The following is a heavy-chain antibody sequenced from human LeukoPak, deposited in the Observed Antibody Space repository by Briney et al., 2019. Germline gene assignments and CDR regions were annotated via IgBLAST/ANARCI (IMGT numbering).Heavy chain of an antibody. J-gene: IGHJ4*02. Sequence: PGGSLRLPCAASGFIFSSYGMHWVRQAPGKGLEWVAFIRSDGSDKYYADSVKGRFTISRDNSKNALYLQMNSLRAEDTAVYYCAREGLRWDRYSSCFDYWGQGTLVTVSS. CDR2: IRSDGSDK. CDR1: GFIFSSYG. CDR3: AREGLRWDRYSSCFDY. V-gene: IGHV3-30*02. D-gene: IGHD2-15*01.